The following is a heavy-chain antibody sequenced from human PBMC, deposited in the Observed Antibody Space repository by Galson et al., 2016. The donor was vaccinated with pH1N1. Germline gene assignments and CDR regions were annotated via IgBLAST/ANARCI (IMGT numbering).Heavy chain of an antibody. J-gene: IGHJ3*02. CDR2: VYYSGST. Sequence: TLSLTCTVSGGSISSGSSYWSWIRQHPGKGLEWLGYVYYSGSTYYNPSLKSRLTISVDTSKNQFSLKLRSVTAADTAVYYCARDYRELLGDGFDIGGKGTTVTVSA. V-gene: IGHV4-31*03. CDR1: GGSISSGSSY. CDR3: ARDYRELLGDGFDI. D-gene: IGHD1-26*01.